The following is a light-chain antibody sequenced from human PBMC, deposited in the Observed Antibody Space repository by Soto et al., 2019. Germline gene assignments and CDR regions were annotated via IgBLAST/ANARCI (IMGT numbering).Light chain of an antibody. Sequence: QSALTQPASVSGSPGQSITISCTGPSSDVGGHNYVSWYQQHPGTAPKLMIYEVTNRPSGVSNRFSGSKSGNTASLTISGRQAEDEADYYCSSYTSSTTLDVGFCGGTKLTVL. J-gene: IGLJ2*01. CDR1: SSDVGGHNY. V-gene: IGLV2-14*01. CDR2: EVT. CDR3: SSYTSSTTLDVG.